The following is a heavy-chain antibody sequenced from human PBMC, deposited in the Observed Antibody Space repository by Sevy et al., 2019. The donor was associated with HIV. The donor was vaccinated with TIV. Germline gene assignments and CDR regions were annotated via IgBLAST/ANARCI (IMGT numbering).Heavy chain of an antibody. Sequence: GGSLRLSCAASGFTFSSYSMNWVRQAPGKGLEWVSYISSSSSTIYYADSAKGRFTISRDNAKNSLYLQMNSLRDEDTAVYYCARQSGYPVVGAFDIWGQGTMVTVSS. CDR1: GFTFSSYS. CDR3: ARQSGYPVVGAFDI. V-gene: IGHV3-48*02. J-gene: IGHJ3*02. D-gene: IGHD3-3*01. CDR2: ISSSSSTI.